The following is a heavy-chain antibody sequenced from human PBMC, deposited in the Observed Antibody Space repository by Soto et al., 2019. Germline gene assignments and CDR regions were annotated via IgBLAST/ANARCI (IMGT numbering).Heavy chain of an antibody. D-gene: IGHD6-19*01. V-gene: IGHV4-59*01. CDR2: IYYSGST. J-gene: IGHJ6*03. CDR1: GGSISSYY. CDR3: ARGTVAGKYYYYYMDV. Sequence: SETLSLTCTVSGGSISSYYWSWIRQPPGKGLEWIGYIYYSGSTNYNPSLKSRVTISVDTSKNQFSLKLSSVTAADTAVYYCARGTVAGKYYYYYMDVWCKGTTVTVSS.